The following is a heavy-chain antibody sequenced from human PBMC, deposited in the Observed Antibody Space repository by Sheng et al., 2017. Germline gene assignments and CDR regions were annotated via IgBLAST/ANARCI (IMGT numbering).Heavy chain of an antibody. V-gene: IGHV1-69*13. Sequence: QVQLVQSGAEVKKPGSSVKVSCKASGGTFSSYAISWVRQAPGQGLEWMGGIIPIFGTANYAQKFQGRVTITADESTSTAYMELSSLRSEDTAVYYCARGWVRNYYDSSGPLGDFQHWGQGTLVTVSS. J-gene: IGHJ1*01. CDR1: GGTFSSYA. D-gene: IGHD3-22*01. CDR2: IIPIFGTA. CDR3: ARGWVRNYYDSSGPLGDFQH.